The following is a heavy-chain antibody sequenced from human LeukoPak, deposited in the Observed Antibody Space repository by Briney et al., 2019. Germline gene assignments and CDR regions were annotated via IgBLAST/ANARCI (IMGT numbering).Heavy chain of an antibody. D-gene: IGHD3-3*01. CDR1: GGSISGYY. CDR2: IYYSGST. J-gene: IGHJ6*04. CDR3: ARGRRYDFWNV. Sequence: SETLSLTCTVSGGSISGYYWSWIRQPPGKGLEWIGYIYYSGSTSYNPSLKSRVTISVDTSKNQFSLKLSSVTAADTAVYYCARGRRYDFWNVWGKGTTVTVSS. V-gene: IGHV4-59*12.